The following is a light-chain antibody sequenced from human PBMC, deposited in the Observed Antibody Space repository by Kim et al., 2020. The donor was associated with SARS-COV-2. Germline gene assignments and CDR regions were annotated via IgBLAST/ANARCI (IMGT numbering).Light chain of an antibody. Sequence: QSALTQPPSASGSPGQSVTISCTGTSSDVGGYDYVSWYQHHPGKAPKLMIYEVNKRPSGVPDRFSGSKSGNTASLTVSGLQAEDEADYYCNSYGGSHNWVFGGGTQLTVL. V-gene: IGLV2-8*01. CDR2: EVN. CDR1: SSDVGGYDY. J-gene: IGLJ3*02. CDR3: NSYGGSHNWV.